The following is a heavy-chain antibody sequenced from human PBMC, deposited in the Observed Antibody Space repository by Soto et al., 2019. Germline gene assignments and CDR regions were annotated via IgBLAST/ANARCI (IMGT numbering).Heavy chain of an antibody. CDR1: GFTFSSYE. CDR3: ARDRKVRGVIITLRYGMEV. J-gene: IGHJ6*02. V-gene: IGHV3-48*03. Sequence: GWSLRLSCAASGFTFSSYEMNLVRQAPGKGLEWVSYISSSGSTIYYADSVKGRFTISRDNAKNSLYLQMNRLRAEDTAVYYCARDRKVRGVIITLRYGMEVWGQGTKVTVSS. CDR2: ISSSGSTI. D-gene: IGHD3-10*01.